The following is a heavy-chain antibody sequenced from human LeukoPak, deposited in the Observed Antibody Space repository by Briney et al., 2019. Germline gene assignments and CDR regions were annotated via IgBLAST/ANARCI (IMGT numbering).Heavy chain of an antibody. J-gene: IGHJ4*02. V-gene: IGHV3-23*01. CDR1: GFTFSSYG. CDR2: ISGSGGST. D-gene: IGHD3-16*01. CDR3: AKGVILITFGGGEPTPFDY. Sequence: GGSLRLSCAASGFTFSSYGMSWVRQAPGKGLEWVSAISGSGGSTYYADSVKGRFTISRDNSKNTLYLQMNSLRAEDTAVYYCAKGVILITFGGGEPTPFDYWGQGTLVTVSS.